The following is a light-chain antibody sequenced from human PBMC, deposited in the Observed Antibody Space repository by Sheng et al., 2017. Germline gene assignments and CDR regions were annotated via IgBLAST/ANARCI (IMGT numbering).Light chain of an antibody. CDR1: KLGDKY. CDR3: QTWVSSTVL. J-gene: IGLJ2*01. CDR2: QDN. V-gene: IGLV3-1*01. Sequence: SYELTQPPSVSVSPGQTASITCSGDKLGDKYACWYQQKPGQSPVLVIYQDNQRPSGIPERFSGSNSGNTATLTISGTQAMDEADYYCQTWVSSTVLFGGGPKLTVL.